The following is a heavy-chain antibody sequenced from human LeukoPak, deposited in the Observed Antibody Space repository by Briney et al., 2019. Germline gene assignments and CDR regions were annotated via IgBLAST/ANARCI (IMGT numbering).Heavy chain of an antibody. Sequence: PGGSLRLSCAASGFTFSSYGMHWVRQAPGKGLEWVAVISYDGSNKYYADSVKGRFTISRDNSKNTLYLQMNSLKTEDTAVYYCTRVPLGVRGVMGFDPWGQGTLVTVSS. V-gene: IGHV3-30*03. CDR3: TRVPLGVRGVMGFDP. CDR1: GFTFSSYG. CDR2: ISYDGSNK. D-gene: IGHD3-10*01. J-gene: IGHJ5*02.